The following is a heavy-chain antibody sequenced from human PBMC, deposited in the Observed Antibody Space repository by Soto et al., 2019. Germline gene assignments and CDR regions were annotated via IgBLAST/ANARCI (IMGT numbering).Heavy chain of an antibody. J-gene: IGHJ4*02. V-gene: IGHV1-69*06. D-gene: IGHD5-12*01. CDR1: GGTFSSYA. CDR3: ARDAPVGGYDLARLDY. CDR2: IIPIFGTA. Sequence: VASVKVSCKASGGTFSSYAISWVRQAPGQGLEWMGGIIPIFGTANYAQKFQGRVTITADKSTSTAYMELSSLRSDDTAVYYCARDAPVGGYDLARLDYWGQGTMVTVSS.